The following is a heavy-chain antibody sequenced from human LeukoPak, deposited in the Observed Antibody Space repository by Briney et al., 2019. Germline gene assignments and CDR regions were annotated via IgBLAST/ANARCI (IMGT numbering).Heavy chain of an antibody. CDR1: GFTFISYW. D-gene: IGHD3-3*01. CDR3: ARDRRYYDFWSDPGWFDP. Sequence: GGSLRLSCAASGFTFISYWMSWVSQAPGKGLEWVANIKQDGSEKYYVDSVKGRFTISRDNAKNSLYLQMNSLRAEDTAVYYCARDRRYYDFWSDPGWFDPWGQGTLVTVSS. J-gene: IGHJ5*02. CDR2: IKQDGSEK. V-gene: IGHV3-7*01.